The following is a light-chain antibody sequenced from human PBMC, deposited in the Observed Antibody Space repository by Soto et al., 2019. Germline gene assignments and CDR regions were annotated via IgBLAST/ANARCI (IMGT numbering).Light chain of an antibody. Sequence: QSVLTQPASVSASPGQSITISCTGTSSDVGSYSLVSWYQHHPGKAPKLIIYEGTKRPSGVSNRFSGATSGNTASLTISGLQAEDEADYSCSSYTGGSTHVVFGGGTKLTVL. V-gene: IGLV2-14*02. CDR3: SSYTGGSTHVV. CDR2: EGT. J-gene: IGLJ2*01. CDR1: SSDVGSYSL.